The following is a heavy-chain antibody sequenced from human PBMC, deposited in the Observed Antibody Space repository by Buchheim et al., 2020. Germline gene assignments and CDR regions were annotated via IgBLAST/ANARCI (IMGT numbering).Heavy chain of an antibody. J-gene: IGHJ5*02. D-gene: IGHD1-1*01. CDR3: ARGSVGSSRRFVP. CDR1: GFSFSTYG. V-gene: IGHV3-23*01. Sequence: EVQLLESGGGLVQPGGSLRLSCAASGFSFSTYGMTWVRQAPGQGLEWISSIRDDGTITEYAHYVKGRFTISRDNSKNMLFLKMNSLTGDDTAVDFCARGSVGSSRRFVPWGQGTL. CDR2: IRDDGTIT.